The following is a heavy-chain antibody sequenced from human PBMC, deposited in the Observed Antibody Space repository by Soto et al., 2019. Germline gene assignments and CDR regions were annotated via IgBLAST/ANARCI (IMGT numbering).Heavy chain of an antibody. J-gene: IGHJ4*02. V-gene: IGHV4-30-2*01. CDR1: GGSISSGGYS. CDR2: MYHSGST. Sequence: TLSLTCAVSGGSISSGGYSCSWIRQPPGKGLEWIGYMYHSGSTNYNPSLKSRVTISVDTSKNQFSLKLTSVTAADTAVYYCARDKITGLFDYWGQGTLVTVSS. D-gene: IGHD2-8*02. CDR3: ARDKITGLFDY.